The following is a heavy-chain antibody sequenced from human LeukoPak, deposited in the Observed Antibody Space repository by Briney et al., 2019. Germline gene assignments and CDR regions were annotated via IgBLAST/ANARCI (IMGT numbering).Heavy chain of an antibody. CDR2: ISDSGDGT. Sequence: GGSLRLSCAASGFTFSSYAMSWVRQAPGKGLEWVSGISDSGDGTYYADSVKGRFTFSRDNSKNALYLQMNSLRAEDTAVYYCAKDHYYGSGSFDYWGQGTLVTVSS. V-gene: IGHV3-23*01. D-gene: IGHD3-10*01. J-gene: IGHJ4*02. CDR3: AKDHYYGSGSFDY. CDR1: GFTFSSYA.